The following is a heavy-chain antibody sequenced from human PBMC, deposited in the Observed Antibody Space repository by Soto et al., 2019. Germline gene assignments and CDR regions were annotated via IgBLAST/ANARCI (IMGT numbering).Heavy chain of an antibody. CDR2: ISGSGGST. Sequence: GGSLRLSCAASGFTFSSYAMSWVRQAPGKGLEWVSAISGSGGSTYYADSVKGRFTISRDNSKNTLYLQMSSLRAEDTAVYYCAKDLDSSGYYYEDYWGQGTLVTVSS. CDR3: AKDLDSSGYYYEDY. CDR1: GFTFSSYA. J-gene: IGHJ4*02. V-gene: IGHV3-23*01. D-gene: IGHD3-22*01.